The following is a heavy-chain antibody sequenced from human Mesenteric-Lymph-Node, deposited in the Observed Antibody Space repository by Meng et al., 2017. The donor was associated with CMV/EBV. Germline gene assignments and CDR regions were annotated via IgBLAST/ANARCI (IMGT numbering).Heavy chain of an antibody. CDR1: GFTFSDYY. CDR3: AREPFRAITSYGMDV. CDR2: MTSGDSV. V-gene: IGHV3-69-1*01. Sequence: ETLSLTCAASGFTFSDYYMNWVRQAPGKGLEWVSYMTSGDSVYYADSVKGRFTISRDNAKNSLYLQMNSLRAEDTAVYYCAREPFRAITSYGMDVWGQGTTVTVSS. D-gene: IGHD3-3*01. J-gene: IGHJ6*02.